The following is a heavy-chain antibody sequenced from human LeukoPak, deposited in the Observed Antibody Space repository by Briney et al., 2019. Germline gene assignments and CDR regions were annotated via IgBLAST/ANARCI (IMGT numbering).Heavy chain of an antibody. CDR2: IYHSGST. J-gene: IGHJ4*02. CDR1: GYSISSGYY. Sequence: SETLSLTCTVSGYSISSGYYWGWIRQPPGKGLEWIGSIYHSGSTYYNPSLKSRVTISVDTSKNQFSLKLSSVTAADTAVYYCAREVPHQDYGSGGYYLDYWGQGTLVTVSS. CDR3: AREVPHQDYGSGGYYLDY. D-gene: IGHD3-10*01. V-gene: IGHV4-38-2*02.